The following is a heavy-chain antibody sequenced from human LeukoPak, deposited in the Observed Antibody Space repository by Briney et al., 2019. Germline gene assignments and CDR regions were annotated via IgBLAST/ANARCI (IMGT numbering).Heavy chain of an antibody. CDR2: IWYDGSNK. CDR1: GFTFSSYG. J-gene: IGHJ3*02. CDR3: ARVSDVVVVAATLRGAFDI. V-gene: IGHV3-33*01. Sequence: GGSLRLSCAASGFTFSSYGMHWVRQAQGKGLEWVAVIWYDGSNKYYADSVKGRFTISRDNSKNTLYLQMNSLRAEDTAVYYCARVSDVVVVAATLRGAFDIWGQGTMVTVSS. D-gene: IGHD2-15*01.